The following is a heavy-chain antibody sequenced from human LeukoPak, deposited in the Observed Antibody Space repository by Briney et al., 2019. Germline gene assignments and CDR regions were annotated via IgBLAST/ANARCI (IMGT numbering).Heavy chain of an antibody. Sequence: GASVKVSCKASGYTFTGYYMHWVRQAPGQGLEWMGWINPSSGGTNYAQKFQGRVTMTRDTSISTAYMELSRLRSDDTAVYYCARVVVRGVIKGLWDYWGRGTLVTVSS. J-gene: IGHJ4*02. CDR3: ARVVVRGVIKGLWDY. V-gene: IGHV1-2*02. CDR1: GYTFTGYY. D-gene: IGHD3-10*01. CDR2: INPSSGGT.